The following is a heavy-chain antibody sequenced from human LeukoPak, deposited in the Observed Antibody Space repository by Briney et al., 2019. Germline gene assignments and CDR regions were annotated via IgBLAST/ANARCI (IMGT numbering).Heavy chain of an antibody. V-gene: IGHV4-59*01. CDR2: IYYSGST. J-gene: IGHJ4*02. Sequence: SETLSLTCTVAGGSISSYYWSWIRQPPGKGLEWIGYIYYSGSTYYNPSLKSRVTISVDTSKNQFSLKLSSVTAADTAVYYCARWPYCSGASCSRDHWGQGTLVTVSS. CDR3: ARWPYCSGASCSRDH. D-gene: IGHD2-15*01. CDR1: GGSISSYY.